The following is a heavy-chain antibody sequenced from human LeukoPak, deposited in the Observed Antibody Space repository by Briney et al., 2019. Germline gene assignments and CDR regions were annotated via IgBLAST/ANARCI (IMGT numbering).Heavy chain of an antibody. D-gene: IGHD3-22*01. CDR1: GFTFTSSA. CDR3: AADPGYDSSGYQFDY. V-gene: IGHV1-58*02. CDR2: IVVGSGNT. Sequence: SVKVSCKASGFTFTSSAMQWVRQARGQRLEWIGWIVVGSGNTNYAQKFQERVTITRDMSTSTAYMELSSLRSEDTAVYCCAADPGYDSSGYQFDYWGQGTLVTVSS. J-gene: IGHJ4*02.